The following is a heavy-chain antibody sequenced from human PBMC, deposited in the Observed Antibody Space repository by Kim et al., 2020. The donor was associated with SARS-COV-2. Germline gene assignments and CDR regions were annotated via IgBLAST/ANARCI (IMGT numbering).Heavy chain of an antibody. CDR2: ISSTSSTI. D-gene: IGHD3-22*01. CDR1: GFTFSAHS. Sequence: GGSLRLSCAASGFTFSAHSMNWVRLAPGKGPEWVSYISSTSSTIYYAESVKGRFTISRDNTKNSLYLQMNSLRAEDTAVYYCACHYDSRHYSRSYFDYWGRGTQVTVSS. V-gene: IGHV3-48*04. J-gene: IGHJ4*02. CDR3: ACHYDSRHYSRSYFDY.